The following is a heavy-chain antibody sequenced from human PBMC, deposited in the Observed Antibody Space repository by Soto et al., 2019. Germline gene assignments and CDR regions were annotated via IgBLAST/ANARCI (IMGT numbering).Heavy chain of an antibody. CDR2: IIPIFGTA. D-gene: IGHD2-21*02. CDR1: GGTFSSYA. J-gene: IGHJ6*02. Sequence: QVQLVQSGAEVKKPGSSVKVSCKASGGTFSSYAISWVRQAPGQGLEWMGGIIPIFGTANYAQKFQGRVTITADTSTSTAYMELSSLRSEDTAGYYCARYDCGGDCYSASHYYYGMDVWGQGTTVTVSS. CDR3: ARYDCGGDCYSASHYYYGMDV. V-gene: IGHV1-69*06.